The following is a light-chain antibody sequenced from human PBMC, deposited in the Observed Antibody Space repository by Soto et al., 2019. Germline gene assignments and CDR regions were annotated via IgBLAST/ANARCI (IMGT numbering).Light chain of an antibody. V-gene: IGKV3-15*01. J-gene: IGKJ4*01. CDR2: GAS. CDR3: QQYNNWLT. CDR1: QGISST. Sequence: DIVMTQSPATLSLSPGERATLSCRASQGISSTLAWYQQKPGQAPRLLIYGASTRATGIPARFSGSGSGTEFTLTISSLQSEDFAVYYCQQYNNWLTFGGGTRVEI.